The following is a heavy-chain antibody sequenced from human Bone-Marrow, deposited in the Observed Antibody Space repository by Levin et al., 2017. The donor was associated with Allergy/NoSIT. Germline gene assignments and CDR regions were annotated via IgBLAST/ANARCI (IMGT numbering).Heavy chain of an antibody. CDR2: ISSDGSNT. V-gene: IGHV3-74*01. J-gene: IGHJ4*02. CDR3: ARALSPDLWGGAGY. D-gene: IGHD3-16*01. CDR1: GFTFSRYW. Sequence: LTGGSLRLSCAASGFTFSRYWMHWVRQAPGKGLVWVSRISSDGSNTNYADSVKGRFTISRDNAKNTLYLQMNSLRAEDTAIYYCARALSPDLWGGAGYWGQGTLVTVSS.